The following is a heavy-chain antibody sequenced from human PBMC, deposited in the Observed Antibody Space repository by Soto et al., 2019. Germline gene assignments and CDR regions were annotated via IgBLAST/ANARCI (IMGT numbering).Heavy chain of an antibody. CDR2: ISYDGSNK. J-gene: IGHJ4*02. V-gene: IGHV3-30-3*01. D-gene: IGHD6-13*01. CDR3: ARDAGGPSSSSWYEGDVFDY. CDR1: GFTFSSYA. Sequence: QVQLVESGGGVVQPGRSLRLSCAASGFTFSSYAMHWVRQAPGKGLEWVAVISYDGSNKYYADSVKGRFTISRDNSKNTLYLQMNSLRAEDTAVYYCARDAGGPSSSSWYEGDVFDYWGQGTLVTVSS.